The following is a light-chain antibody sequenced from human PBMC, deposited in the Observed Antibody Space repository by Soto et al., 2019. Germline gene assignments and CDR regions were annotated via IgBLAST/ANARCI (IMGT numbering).Light chain of an antibody. CDR3: QQYNNWPPVD. CDR2: DAS. Sequence: EIVMTQSPATLSVSPGERATLTCRASQSVSSYLAWYQQKPGQAPRLLIYDASNRATGIPARFSGSGSGTDFTLTISSLQSEDFAVYYCQQYNNWPPVDFGQGTRLEIK. J-gene: IGKJ5*01. CDR1: QSVSSY. V-gene: IGKV3D-15*01.